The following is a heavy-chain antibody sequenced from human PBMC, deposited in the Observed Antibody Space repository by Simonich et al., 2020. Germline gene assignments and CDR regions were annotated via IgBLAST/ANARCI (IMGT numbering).Heavy chain of an antibody. D-gene: IGHD1-1*01. CDR3: ARQLNDFDI. Sequence: EVQLVQSGAEVKKPGESLKISCKGYGYSFTSYWIGWVRQMPGKGLVWWGNLTTGYSHTRYRTAFQGQFTISADKSISTAYLQWSSLKASDTAMYYCARQLNDFDIWGQGTMVTVSS. J-gene: IGHJ3*02. CDR2: LTTGYSHT. CDR1: GYSFTSYW. V-gene: IGHV5-51*01.